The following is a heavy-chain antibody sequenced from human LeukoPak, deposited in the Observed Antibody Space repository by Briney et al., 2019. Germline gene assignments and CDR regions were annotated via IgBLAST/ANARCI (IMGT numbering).Heavy chain of an antibody. J-gene: IGHJ6*04. V-gene: IGHV3-30*18. CDR1: GFTFSSYG. D-gene: IGHD3-10*01. Sequence: GRSLRLSCAASGFTFSSYGMHWVRQAPGKGLEWVAVISYDGSNKYYADPVKGRFTISRDNSKNTLYVQMNSLRGEDTAVYYCAKDGPHTMVRGVIISDYYYYGMDVWGKGTTVTVSS. CDR2: ISYDGSNK. CDR3: AKDGPHTMVRGVIISDYYYYGMDV.